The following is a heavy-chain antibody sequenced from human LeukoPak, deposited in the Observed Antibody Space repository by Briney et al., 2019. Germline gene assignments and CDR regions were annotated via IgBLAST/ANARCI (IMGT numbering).Heavy chain of an antibody. CDR2: ISGSGGST. CDR1: GFTFSSYA. J-gene: IGHJ4*02. CDR3: ARGLLQYVDWLLPSFDY. V-gene: IGHV3-23*01. Sequence: SGGSLRLSCAASGFTFSSYAMSWVRQAPGKGLEWVSAISGSGGSTYYADSVKGRFTISRDNSKNTLYLQMNSLRAEDTAVYYCARGLLQYVDWLLPSFDYWGQGTLVTVSS. D-gene: IGHD3-9*01.